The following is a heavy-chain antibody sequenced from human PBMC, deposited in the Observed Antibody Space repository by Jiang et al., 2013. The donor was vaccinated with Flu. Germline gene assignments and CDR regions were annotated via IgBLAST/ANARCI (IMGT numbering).Heavy chain of an antibody. Sequence: FTISRDNAKNSLYLQMNSLRAEDTAVYYCARDHGITMVRGVYDNWFDPWGQGTLVTVSS. J-gene: IGHJ5*02. V-gene: IGHV3-11*06. D-gene: IGHD3-10*01. CDR3: ARDHGITMVRGVYDNWFDP.